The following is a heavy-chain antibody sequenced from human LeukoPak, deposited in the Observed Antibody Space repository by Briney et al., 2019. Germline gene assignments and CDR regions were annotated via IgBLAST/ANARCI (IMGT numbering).Heavy chain of an antibody. D-gene: IGHD4-17*01. CDR1: GGSFSGYY. CDR3: VRGPTTVTGIDY. CDR2: LFSSGNT. Sequence: SETLSLTCAVYGGSFSGYYWSWIRQPAGKGLEWIGRLFSSGNTIYNPSLKSRVTMSVDTSKNHFSLNLNSVTAADTALYYCVRGPTTVTGIDYWGQGTLATVSS. V-gene: IGHV4-59*10. J-gene: IGHJ4*02.